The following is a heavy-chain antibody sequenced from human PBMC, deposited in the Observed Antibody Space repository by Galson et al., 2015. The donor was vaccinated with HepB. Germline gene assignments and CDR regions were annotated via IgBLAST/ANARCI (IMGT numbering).Heavy chain of an antibody. V-gene: IGHV1-3*01. Sequence: SCKASGYTFTSYAMHWVRQAPGQRLEWMGWINAGNGNTKYSQKFQGRVTITRDTSASTAYTELSSLRSEDTAVYYCAREGSPVLLWFGEAPGAFDIWGQGTMVTVSS. CDR2: INAGNGNT. J-gene: IGHJ3*02. CDR1: GYTFTSYA. CDR3: AREGSPVLLWFGEAPGAFDI. D-gene: IGHD3-10*01.